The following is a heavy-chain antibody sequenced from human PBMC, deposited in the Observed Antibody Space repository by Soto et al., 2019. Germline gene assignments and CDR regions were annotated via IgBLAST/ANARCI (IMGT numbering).Heavy chain of an antibody. V-gene: IGHV6-1*01. CDR3: ARGTGSGWYYYYYVMDV. CDR1: GDSVSSNSAA. D-gene: IGHD6-19*01. Sequence: SRTLSLTCAISGDSVSSNSAAWNWIRQSPSRGLEWLGRTYYRSKLYNDYAVSVKSRITNNPDTSKNQFSLQLNSVTPEDTALYYCARGTGSGWYYYYYVMDVWGQGTTVTVSS. CDR2: TYYRSKLYN. J-gene: IGHJ6*02.